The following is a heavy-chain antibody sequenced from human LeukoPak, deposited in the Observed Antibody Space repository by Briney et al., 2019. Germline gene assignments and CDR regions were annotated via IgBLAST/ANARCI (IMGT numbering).Heavy chain of an antibody. CDR3: ARPFTGYSSGWYYFDY. CDR2: SSSSSSYI. D-gene: IGHD6-19*01. J-gene: IGHJ4*02. V-gene: IGHV3-21*01. Sequence: KSGGSLRLSCAASGFTFSSYSMNWVRQAPGKGLEWVSSSSSSSSYIYYADSVKGRFTISRDNAKNSLYLQMNSLRAEDTAVYYCARPFTGYSSGWYYFDYWGQGTLVTVSS. CDR1: GFTFSSYS.